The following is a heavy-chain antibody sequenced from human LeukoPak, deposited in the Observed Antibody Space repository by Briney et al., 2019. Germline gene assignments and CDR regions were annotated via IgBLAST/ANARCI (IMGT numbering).Heavy chain of an antibody. Sequence: ASVKVSCKASGYTFTSYDINWVRQATGQGLEWMGWMNPNSGNTGYAQKFQGRVTMTRNTSVSTAYMELSSLRSEDTAVYYCARGSEWELLYLSGWGQGTLVTVSS. CDR2: MNPNSGNT. CDR1: GYTFTSYD. J-gene: IGHJ4*02. V-gene: IGHV1-8*01. CDR3: ARGSEWELLYLSG. D-gene: IGHD1-26*01.